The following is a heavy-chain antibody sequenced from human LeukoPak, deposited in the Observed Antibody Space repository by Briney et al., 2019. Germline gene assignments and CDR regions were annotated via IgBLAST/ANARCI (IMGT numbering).Heavy chain of an antibody. D-gene: IGHD1-26*01. Sequence: GGSLRLSCAAPGFIFDNYAIHWVRQAPGKGLEWVSLISGDGGSTFYADSVRGRFTISRDNAKNTLYLQMNTLRAEDTAVYYCARGTGVGSYLAAFDIWGQGTTVTVSS. J-gene: IGHJ3*02. CDR1: GFIFDNYA. V-gene: IGHV3-43*02. CDR2: ISGDGGST. CDR3: ARGTGVGSYLAAFDI.